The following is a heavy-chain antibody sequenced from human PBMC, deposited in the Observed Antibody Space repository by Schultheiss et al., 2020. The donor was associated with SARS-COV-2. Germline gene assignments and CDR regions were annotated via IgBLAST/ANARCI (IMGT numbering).Heavy chain of an antibody. D-gene: IGHD1-26*01. V-gene: IGHV3-64*04. J-gene: IGHJ6*02. Sequence: GGSLRLSCSASGFTFSSYAMHWVRQAPGKGLEYVSAISSNGGSTYYADSVKGRFTISRDNSKNTLYLQMNSLRAEDTAVYYCAKPKGGSYRYGMDVWGQGTTVTVSS. CDR2: ISSNGGST. CDR1: GFTFSSYA. CDR3: AKPKGGSYRYGMDV.